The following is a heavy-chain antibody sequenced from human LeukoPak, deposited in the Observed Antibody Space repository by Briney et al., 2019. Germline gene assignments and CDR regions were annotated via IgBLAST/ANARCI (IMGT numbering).Heavy chain of an antibody. CDR1: GFTFSSYW. CDR2: IEQDGSQK. D-gene: IGHD1-26*01. J-gene: IGHJ4*02. Sequence: GSLRLSCAASGFTFSSYWLSWVRQAPGKGLEWVASIEQDGSQKYYVDSVRGRFTISRDNAKNSVYLQTNSLRVEDTAVYYCARNSGSNPFDSWGQGTLVTVSS. V-gene: IGHV3-7*01. CDR3: ARNSGSNPFDS.